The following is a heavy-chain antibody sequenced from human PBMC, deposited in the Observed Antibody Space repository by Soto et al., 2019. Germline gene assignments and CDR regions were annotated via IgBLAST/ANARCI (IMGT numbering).Heavy chain of an antibody. D-gene: IGHD2-2*02. V-gene: IGHV1-2*02. J-gene: IGHJ6*02. CDR3: ASSCSSTSCYTDYYGMDV. Sequence: ASVKVSCKASGYTFTGYYMHWVRQAPGPGLEWMGWINPNSGGTNYAQKFQGRVTMTRDTSISTAYMELSRLRSDDTAVYYCASSCSSTSCYTDYYGMDVWGQGTTVTVSS. CDR1: GYTFTGYY. CDR2: INPNSGGT.